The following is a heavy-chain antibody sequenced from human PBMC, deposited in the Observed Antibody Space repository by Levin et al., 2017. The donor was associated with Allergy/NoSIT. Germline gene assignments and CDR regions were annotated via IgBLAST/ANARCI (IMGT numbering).Heavy chain of an antibody. Sequence: SEILSLTCAVYGGSFSGYYWSWIRQPPGKGLEWIGEINHSGSTNYNPSLKSRVTISVDTSKNQFSLKLSSVTAADTAVYYCARGRKSVYKTVGNSVVVPAATRPKNTYYRDVWGKGTTVTVSS. CDR1: GGSFSGYY. V-gene: IGHV4-34*01. D-gene: IGHD2-2*01. CDR3: ARGRKSVYKTVGNSVVVPAATRPKNTYYRDV. CDR2: INHSGST. J-gene: IGHJ6*03.